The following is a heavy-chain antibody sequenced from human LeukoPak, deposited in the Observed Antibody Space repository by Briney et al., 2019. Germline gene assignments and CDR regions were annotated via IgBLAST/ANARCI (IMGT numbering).Heavy chain of an antibody. J-gene: IGHJ4*02. CDR3: AKDRPRNGGGAY. Sequence: GGSLRLSCAASGFTFSNYAMNWVRQAPGKGLEWVSSINGGGGSTYYADSVKGRFTISRDNSKNTLYLQMNSLRAEDTAVYYCAKDRPRNGGGAYWGQGTLVTVSS. CDR1: GFTFSNYA. D-gene: IGHD3-10*01. CDR2: INGGGGST. V-gene: IGHV3-23*01.